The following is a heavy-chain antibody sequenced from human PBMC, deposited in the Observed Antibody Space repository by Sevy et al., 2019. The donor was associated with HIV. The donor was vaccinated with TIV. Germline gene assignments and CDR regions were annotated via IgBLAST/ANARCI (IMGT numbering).Heavy chain of an antibody. V-gene: IGHV1-69*13. CDR3: AGEGSKAAAGSYCFDY. D-gene: IGHD6-13*01. J-gene: IGHJ4*02. Sequence: ASVKVSCKASGGTFSSYAISWVRQAPGQGLEWMGRIIPIFGTANYAQKFQGRVTITADESTNTAYMELSSLRSEDTAGYYCAGEGSKAAAGSYCFDYWGQGTLVTVSS. CDR2: IIPIFGTA. CDR1: GGTFSSYA.